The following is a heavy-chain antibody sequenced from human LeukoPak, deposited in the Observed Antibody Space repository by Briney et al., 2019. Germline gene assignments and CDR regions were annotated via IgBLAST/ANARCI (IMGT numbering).Heavy chain of an antibody. J-gene: IGHJ4*02. D-gene: IGHD4-17*01. CDR1: GFTFSDYY. V-gene: IGHV3-11*04. CDR2: ISSSSSTI. CDR3: ARVFIGDYGDYQFDY. Sequence: GESLRLSCAASGFTFSDYYVSWIRQAPGKGLEWVSYISSSSSTIYYADSVKGRFTISRDNAKNSLYLQMNSLRAEDTAVYYCARVFIGDYGDYQFDYWGQGTLVTVSS.